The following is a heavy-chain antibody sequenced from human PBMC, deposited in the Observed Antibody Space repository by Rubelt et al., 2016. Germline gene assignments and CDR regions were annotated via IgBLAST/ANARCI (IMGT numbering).Heavy chain of an antibody. Sequence: QLQLQESGPGLVKPSETLSLTCTVSGGSISSSYYWGWIRQPPGEGLEWIGSIYYSGSTYYSPSLKSRVTISVDTSKNQYPRMMSYVTAADTAVYYCASRTYSSIPFDPWGQGTLVTVSS. CDR2: IYYSGST. V-gene: IGHV4-39*01. D-gene: IGHD6-13*01. CDR3: ASRTYSSIPFDP. J-gene: IGHJ5*02. CDR1: GGSISSSYY.